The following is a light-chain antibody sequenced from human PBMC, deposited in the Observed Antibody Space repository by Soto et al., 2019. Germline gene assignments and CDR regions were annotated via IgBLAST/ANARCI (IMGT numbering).Light chain of an antibody. V-gene: IGKV1-5*03. CDR1: QSIRSW. CDR2: KAS. J-gene: IGKJ1*01. Sequence: DIQMTQSPSTLSASLGDRVTITCRARQSIRSWVAWYQQKPGKAPKLLIYKASTLESGVSSRFTGSGSGTEFTLTINSLQPDDFATYYCQQYDSYSATFGQGTKV. CDR3: QQYDSYSAT.